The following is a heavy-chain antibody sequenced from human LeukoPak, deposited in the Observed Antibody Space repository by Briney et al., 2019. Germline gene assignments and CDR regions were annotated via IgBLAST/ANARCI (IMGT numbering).Heavy chain of an antibody. CDR2: IIPIFGTA. CDR3: ARDEEDDYGDYHDAFDI. V-gene: IGHV1-69*05. D-gene: IGHD4-17*01. J-gene: IGHJ3*02. Sequence: ASVKVSCKASGGTFSCYAISWVRQAPGQGLEWMGRIIPIFGTANYAQKFQGRVTITTDESKSTAYMELSSLRSEDTAVYYCARDEEDDYGDYHDAFDIWGQGTMVTVSS. CDR1: GGTFSCYA.